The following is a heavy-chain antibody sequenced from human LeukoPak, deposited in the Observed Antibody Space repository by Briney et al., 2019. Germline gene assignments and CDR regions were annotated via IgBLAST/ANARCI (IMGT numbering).Heavy chain of an antibody. D-gene: IGHD6-19*01. Sequence: GGSLRLSCAASGFTFSSYWMTWVRQAPGKGLEWVANIREDGSEKYYVDSVKGRFTVSRDNAKNPLYLQVNSLRAEGTAVYYCAKDLVVAGLFDYWGQGTLVTVSS. CDR2: IREDGSEK. V-gene: IGHV3-7*03. CDR3: AKDLVVAGLFDY. CDR1: GFTFSSYW. J-gene: IGHJ4*02.